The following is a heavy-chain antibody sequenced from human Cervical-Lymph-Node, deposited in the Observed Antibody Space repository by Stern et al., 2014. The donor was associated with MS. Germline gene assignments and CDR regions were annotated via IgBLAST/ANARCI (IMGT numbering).Heavy chain of an antibody. V-gene: IGHV1-18*01. J-gene: IGHJ3*01. CDR2: IGTNISNS. CDR3: RAGSDAFDV. D-gene: IGHD6-13*01. CDR1: GYTFTDYA. Sequence: QVQLVQSGAEVKKPGASVKVSCKASGYTFTDYAISWVRQAPGQGLEWMGGIGTNISNSNHAQKFQGRVTLATDTSTSTVYMELRGLRSDDTAMYYCRAGSDAFDVWGQGTMVTVSS.